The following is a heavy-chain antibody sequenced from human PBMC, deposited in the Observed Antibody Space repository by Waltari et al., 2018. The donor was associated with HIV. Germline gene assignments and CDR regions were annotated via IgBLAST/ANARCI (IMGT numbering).Heavy chain of an antibody. CDR1: GYTFTGYY. CDR2: SNPNSGGK. J-gene: IGHJ6*02. V-gene: IGHV1-2*02. CDR3: ASFDIVVVPAADIYGMDV. D-gene: IGHD2-2*01. Sequence: QVQLVQSGAEVKKLGASVKVSCKASGYTFTGYYMHWVRQAPGQGLEWMGWSNPNSGGKKYAQKFQGRVTRTRGTSISTAYMELSRLRSDDTAVYYCASFDIVVVPAADIYGMDVWGQGTTVTVSS.